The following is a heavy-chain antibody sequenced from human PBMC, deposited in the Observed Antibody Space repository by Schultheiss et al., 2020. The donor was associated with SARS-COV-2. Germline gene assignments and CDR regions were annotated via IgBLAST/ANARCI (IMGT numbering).Heavy chain of an antibody. D-gene: IGHD3-9*01. CDR2: IHHSGSD. V-gene: IGHV4-61*01. CDR1: GGSVSSSSYY. J-gene: IGHJ4*02. Sequence: SETLSLTCTVSGGSVSSSSYYWSWIRQPPGRGLEWIAYIHHSGSDNYNPSLKSRVVTSVDTSKNEFSLTLGSVTAADTAIYYCARYEVLTGYFDLWGQGRLVTVSS. CDR3: ARYEVLTGYFDL.